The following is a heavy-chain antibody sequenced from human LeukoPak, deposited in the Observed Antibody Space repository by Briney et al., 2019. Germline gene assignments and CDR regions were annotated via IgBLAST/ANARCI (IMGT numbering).Heavy chain of an antibody. J-gene: IGHJ6*02. CDR1: GDSVSSNSAA. CDR3: ARGDIAVAGTSYYYYYGMDV. V-gene: IGHV6-1*01. CDR2: TYYRSKGYN. D-gene: IGHD6-19*01. Sequence: SQTLSLTCAISGDSVSSNSAAWNWIRQSPSRGLEWLGRTYYRSKGYNDYAVCVKSRITINPDTSKTQFSLQLNSVTPEDTAVYYCARGDIAVAGTSYYYYYGMDVWGQGTTVTVSS.